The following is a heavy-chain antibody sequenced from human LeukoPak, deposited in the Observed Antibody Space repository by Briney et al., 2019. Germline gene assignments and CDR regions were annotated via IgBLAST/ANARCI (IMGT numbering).Heavy chain of an antibody. Sequence: SETLSLTCTVSGGSISSSSYYWGWIRQPPGKGLEWIGSIYYSGSTYYNPSLKSRVTISGDTSKNQFSLKLSSVTAADTAVYYCARQGLGFWFDPWGQGTLVTVSS. V-gene: IGHV4-39*01. J-gene: IGHJ5*02. CDR2: IYYSGST. D-gene: IGHD7-27*01. CDR3: ARQGLGFWFDP. CDR1: GGSISSSSYY.